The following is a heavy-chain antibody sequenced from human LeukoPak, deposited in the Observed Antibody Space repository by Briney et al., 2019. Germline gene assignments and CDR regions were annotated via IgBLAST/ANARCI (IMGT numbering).Heavy chain of an antibody. V-gene: IGHV1-46*01. Sequence: GSSVKVSCKASGYTFTSYYMHWVRQAPGQGLEWMGIMNPNGGSTSYAHKFQGRVTMTTDTSTSTVYMELSSLRSEDTAVYYCARDGFWMVRGESDAFDIWGQGTMVTGSS. J-gene: IGHJ3*02. D-gene: IGHD3-10*01. CDR1: GYTFTSYY. CDR2: MNPNGGST. CDR3: ARDGFWMVRGESDAFDI.